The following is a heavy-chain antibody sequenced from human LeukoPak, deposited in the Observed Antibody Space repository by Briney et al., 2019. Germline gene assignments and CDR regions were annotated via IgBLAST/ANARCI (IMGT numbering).Heavy chain of an antibody. D-gene: IGHD3-10*01. Sequence: SETLSLTCTVSGGSISSSSYYWGWIRQPPGKGLEWIGSIYYSGSTYYNPSLKSRVTISVDTSKNQFSLKLSSVTAADTAVYYCARGGYGSGSRQTNWFDPWGQGTPVTVSS. CDR1: GGSISSSSYY. V-gene: IGHV4-39*07. J-gene: IGHJ5*02. CDR3: ARGGYGSGSRQTNWFDP. CDR2: IYYSGST.